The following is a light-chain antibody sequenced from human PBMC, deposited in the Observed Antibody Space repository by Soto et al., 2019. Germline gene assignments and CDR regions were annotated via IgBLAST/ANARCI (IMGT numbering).Light chain of an antibody. Sequence: EIVLTQSPGTLSLSPGERATLSCRASQSVSSNLAWYQQKPGQAPRLLIYGTSTRATGIPAGFSGGGSGTEFTLTISSLQSEDFAVYYCQQYNNWPLTFGGGTKVDIK. J-gene: IGKJ4*01. V-gene: IGKV3-15*01. CDR2: GTS. CDR1: QSVSSN. CDR3: QQYNNWPLT.